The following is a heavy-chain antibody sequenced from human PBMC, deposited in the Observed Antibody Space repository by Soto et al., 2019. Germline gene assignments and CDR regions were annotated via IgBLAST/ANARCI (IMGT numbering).Heavy chain of an antibody. J-gene: IGHJ4*02. Sequence: GGSLRLSCAASGSTFSSDDMSWVRQALGRGLEWVSGISDSGGSTYYADSVKGRFTISRDNAKNTLYLQMKSLRVEDTALYYCAKDGGWSLAVAGLFDYWGPGTQVTVSS. V-gene: IGHV3-23*01. CDR2: ISDSGGST. D-gene: IGHD6-19*01. CDR1: GSTFSSDD. CDR3: AKDGGWSLAVAGLFDY.